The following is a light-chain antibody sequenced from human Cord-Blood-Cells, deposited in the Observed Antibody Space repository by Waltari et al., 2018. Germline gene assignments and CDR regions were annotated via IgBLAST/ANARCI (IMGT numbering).Light chain of an antibody. Sequence: QSVLTHPPPASGTPGQRVTISCSGSSSNIGSNTVNWYQQLPGTAPKLPIYSNNQRPSGVPDRFSGSKSGTSASLAISGLQSEDEAEYYCAAWDDSLNVVVFGGGTKLTVL. J-gene: IGLJ2*01. CDR3: AAWDDSLNVVV. CDR2: SNN. CDR1: SSNIGSNT. V-gene: IGLV1-44*01.